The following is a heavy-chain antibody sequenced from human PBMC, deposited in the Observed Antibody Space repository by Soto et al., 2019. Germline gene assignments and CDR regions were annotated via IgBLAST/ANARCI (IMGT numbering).Heavy chain of an antibody. D-gene: IGHD5-12*01. CDR2: INPNSGGT. CDR3: ARGSSGYRPPFDY. Sequence: QVQLVQSGAEVKKPGASVKVSCKASGYTFTGYYMLWVRQAPGQGLEWMGWINPNSGGTNYAKKFQGWVTMTRDTSISTAYMELSRLRSDETAVYYCARGSSGYRPPFDYWGQGTLVTVSS. V-gene: IGHV1-2*04. J-gene: IGHJ4*02. CDR1: GYTFTGYY.